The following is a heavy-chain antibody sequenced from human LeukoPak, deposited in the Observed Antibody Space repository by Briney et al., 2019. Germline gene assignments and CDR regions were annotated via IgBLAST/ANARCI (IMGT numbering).Heavy chain of an antibody. CDR2: ISSRSSYI. CDR1: GFTFSSYG. J-gene: IGHJ4*02. D-gene: IGHD3-3*01. Sequence: GGSLRLSCAASGFTFSSYGMNWVRQAPGKGLGWVSSISSRSSYIYYADSVRGRFTISRDNAKNSLYLQLNSLRAEDTAVYYCARQYYDIWSGYYTADYYFDDWGQGTLVTVSS. CDR3: ARQYYDIWSGYYTADYYFDD. V-gene: IGHV3-21*06.